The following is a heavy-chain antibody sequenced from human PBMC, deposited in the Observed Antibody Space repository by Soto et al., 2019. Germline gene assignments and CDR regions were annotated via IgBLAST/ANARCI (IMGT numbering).Heavy chain of an antibody. V-gene: IGHV4-59*08. Sequence: QVQLQESGPGLVKPSETLSLSCTVSGGSISSYYWSWFRQSPGKRMEWIGYVHHSWGSSYNPSLQSRVAISLDTPKSQFSLKVTSVTAAATAVYYCARQGFGPLHGLVDGGPGTTVTVSS. CDR3: ARQGFGPLHGLVD. CDR2: VHHSWGS. CDR1: GGSISSYY. J-gene: IGHJ6*02. D-gene: IGHD3-10*01.